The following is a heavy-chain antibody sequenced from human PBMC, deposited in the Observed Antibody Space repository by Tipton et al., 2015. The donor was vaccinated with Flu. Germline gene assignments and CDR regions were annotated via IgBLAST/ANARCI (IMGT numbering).Heavy chain of an antibody. CDR1: GDSIGSPYY. J-gene: IGHJ5*01. CDR3: ARRDYSSYVSEPKNWFDP. V-gene: IGHV4-38-2*01. D-gene: IGHD4-11*01. CDR2: VHKTTTT. Sequence: TLSLTCSVSGDSIGSPYYWGWIRQPPGKGLEWIGNVHKTTTTYSNPSLTSRVTMSVDTAKNQFSLRLTSATAADTAVYFCARRDYSSYVSEPKNWFDPWGRGTLVTVSS.